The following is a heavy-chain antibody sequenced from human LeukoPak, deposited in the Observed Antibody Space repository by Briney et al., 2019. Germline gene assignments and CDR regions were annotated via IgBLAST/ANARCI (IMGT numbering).Heavy chain of an antibody. CDR1: GFTFSSYE. Sequence: GSLRLSCAASGFTFSSYEMNWVRQAPGKGLEWVSYISSSGSTIYYADSVKGRFTISRDNAKNSLYLQKKSLGVEDTAVYYCAREKPELDYWGQGTLVTVSS. CDR2: ISSSGSTI. J-gene: IGHJ4*02. V-gene: IGHV3-48*03. CDR3: AREKPELDY.